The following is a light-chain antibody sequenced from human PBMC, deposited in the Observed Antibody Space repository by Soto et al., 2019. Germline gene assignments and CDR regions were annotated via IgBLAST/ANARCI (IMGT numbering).Light chain of an antibody. V-gene: IGLV2-14*01. Sequence: QSALTQPASVSGSPGQSITISCTGTSSDVGSYNYVSWYQQHPGKAPKHMIYEVRNRPSGVSDRFSGSKSGKTASLTIFGLQAEDEADYYCSSYTTSTTQVFGGGTKLTVL. CDR1: SSDVGSYNY. J-gene: IGLJ2*01. CDR3: SSYTTSTTQV. CDR2: EVR.